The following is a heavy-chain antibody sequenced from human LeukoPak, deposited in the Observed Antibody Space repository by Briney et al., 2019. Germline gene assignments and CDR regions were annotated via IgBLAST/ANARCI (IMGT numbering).Heavy chain of an antibody. Sequence: AGGSLRLFCAASGFTFTSYWMSWVRQAPGKGLEWVGNINQDGSVKFYVDSVKGRFTISRDNAKSSLYLQMNSLRAEDTAVYYCATSRDSSGVDWGQGNLVTVSS. CDR3: ATSRDSSGVD. D-gene: IGHD3-22*01. J-gene: IGHJ4*02. CDR1: GFTFTSYW. V-gene: IGHV3-7*01. CDR2: INQDGSVK.